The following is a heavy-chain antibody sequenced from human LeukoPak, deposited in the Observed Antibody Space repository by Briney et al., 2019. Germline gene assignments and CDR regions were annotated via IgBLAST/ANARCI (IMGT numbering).Heavy chain of an antibody. CDR3: AKGGWGYMDV. CDR1: GFTFDDYA. Sequence: GGSLRLSCAASGFTFDDYAMHWVRQAPGKGLEWVSLISWDGGSTYYADSVKGRFTISRDNSKNTLYLQMNSLRAEDTALYYCAKGGWGYMDVWGKGTTVTVSS. V-gene: IGHV3-43D*03. D-gene: IGHD3-10*01. J-gene: IGHJ6*03. CDR2: ISWDGGST.